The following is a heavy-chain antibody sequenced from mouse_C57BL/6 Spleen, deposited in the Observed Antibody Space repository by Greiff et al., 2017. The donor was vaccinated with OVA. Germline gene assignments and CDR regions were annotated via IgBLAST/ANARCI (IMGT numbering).Heavy chain of an antibody. V-gene: IGHV1-50*01. Sequence: QVQLQQPGAELVKPGASVKLSCKASGYTFTSYWVQWVKQRPGQGLEWIGEIDPSDSYTNYNQKFKGKATLTVDTSSSTAYMQLSSLTSEDSAVYYCATGTGGFAYWGQGTLVTGSA. J-gene: IGHJ3*01. CDR2: IDPSDSYT. CDR3: ATGTGGFAY. D-gene: IGHD4-1*01. CDR1: GYTFTSYW.